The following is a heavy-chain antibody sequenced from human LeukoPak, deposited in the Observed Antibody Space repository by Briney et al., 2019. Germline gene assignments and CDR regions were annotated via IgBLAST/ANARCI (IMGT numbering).Heavy chain of an antibody. CDR1: GYTLTELS. CDR2: FDPGDGET. CDR3: ATASPSGSYEGYFDY. J-gene: IGHJ4*02. Sequence: ASVKVSCKVSGYTLTELSMHWVRQAPGKGLEWMGGFDPGDGETIYAQKFQGRVTMTEDTSTDTAYMELSSLRSEDTAVYYCATASPSGSYEGYFDYWGQGTLVTVST. V-gene: IGHV1-24*01. D-gene: IGHD1-26*01.